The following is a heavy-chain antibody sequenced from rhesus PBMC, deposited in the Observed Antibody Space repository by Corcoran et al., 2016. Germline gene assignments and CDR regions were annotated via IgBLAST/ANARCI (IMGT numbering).Heavy chain of an antibody. CDR3: ARRFGTSFDY. CDR2: IFGRTGSS. CDR1: GASISSPSW. Sequence: HVQLRESGPAVVKPSDTLSLTCAVSGASISSPSWWSWVRQSPRTGLEWIGNIFGRTGSSEYSPALESRVTISKDTSNNRFSLNLISVTAADNAIYYCARRFGTSFDYWGQGVLVTVSS. J-gene: IGHJ4*01. V-gene: IGHV4-93*01. D-gene: IGHD4-29*01.